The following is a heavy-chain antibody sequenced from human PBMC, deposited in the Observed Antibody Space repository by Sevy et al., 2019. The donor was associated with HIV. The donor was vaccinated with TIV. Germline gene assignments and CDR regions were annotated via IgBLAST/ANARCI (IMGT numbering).Heavy chain of an antibody. J-gene: IGHJ4*02. D-gene: IGHD6-19*01. CDR1: GFPFSTYY. V-gene: IGHV3-11*01. CDR2: ISLSHHTI. Sequence: GGSLRLSCAASGFPFSTYYMTWIRQAPGKGLEWLACISLSHHTIYYADSVKGRFTISRDNAKNSLYLQMNNLRAEDTATYYCARDPGYSSGWYGPHFDYWGQGALVTVSS. CDR3: ARDPGYSSGWYGPHFDY.